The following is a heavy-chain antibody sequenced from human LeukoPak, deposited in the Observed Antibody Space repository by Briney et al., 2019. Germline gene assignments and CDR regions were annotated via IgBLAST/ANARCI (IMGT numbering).Heavy chain of an antibody. J-gene: IGHJ4*02. CDR3: ARGGMATITPFDY. CDR1: GGSFSGYY. Sequence: PSETLSLTCAVYGGSFSGYYWSWIRQPPGKGLEWIGEINHSGSTNYNPSLKSRVTISVDTSKNQFSLKLSSVTAADTAVYYCARGGMATITPFDYWGQGTLVTGSS. D-gene: IGHD5-24*01. CDR2: INHSGST. V-gene: IGHV4-34*01.